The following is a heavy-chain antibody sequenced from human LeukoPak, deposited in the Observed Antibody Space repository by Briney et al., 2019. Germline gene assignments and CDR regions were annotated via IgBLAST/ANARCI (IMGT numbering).Heavy chain of an antibody. J-gene: IGHJ4*02. D-gene: IGHD6-13*01. CDR3: ARTSSSWYSGFDY. Sequence: SQTLSLTCTVSGGSISSGTYYWSWIRQPAGKGLEWIGRIYTSGSTNYNPSLKSRVTISVDTSKNQFSLKLSSVTAGDTAMYYCARTSSSWYSGFDYWGQGTLVTVSS. CDR2: IYTSGST. CDR1: GGSISSGTYY. V-gene: IGHV4-61*02.